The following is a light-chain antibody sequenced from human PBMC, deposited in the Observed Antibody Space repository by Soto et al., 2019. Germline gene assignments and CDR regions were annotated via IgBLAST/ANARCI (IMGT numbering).Light chain of an antibody. J-gene: IGLJ2*01. Sequence: QSALTQPASVSGSPGQPITISCTGSYSDVGGYNSVSWYQQHPGKAPKLMIYTADNRPSGVSNRFSGSKSGNTASLTISGLQTEDEADYYCGSYTTSDTLAFGGGTKVTVL. V-gene: IGLV2-14*03. CDR2: TAD. CDR3: GSYTTSDTLA. CDR1: YSDVGGYNS.